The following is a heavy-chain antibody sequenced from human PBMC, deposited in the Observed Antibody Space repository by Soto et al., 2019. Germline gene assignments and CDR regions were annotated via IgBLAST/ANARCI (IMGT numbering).Heavy chain of an antibody. CDR3: ARDNYDFWSGYYYNWFDP. CDR1: GFTLSSYS. CDR2: ISSSSGYI. Sequence: EVQLVESGGGLVKPGGSLRLSCAASGFTLSSYSMNWVRQAPGKGLEWVSSISSSSGYIYYADSVKGRFTISRDNAKNSLYLQMNSLRAEDTAVYYCARDNYDFWSGYYYNWFDPWGQGTLVTVSS. D-gene: IGHD3-3*01. J-gene: IGHJ5*02. V-gene: IGHV3-21*01.